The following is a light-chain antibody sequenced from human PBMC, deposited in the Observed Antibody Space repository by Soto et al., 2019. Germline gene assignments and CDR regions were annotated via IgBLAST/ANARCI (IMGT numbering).Light chain of an antibody. J-gene: IGKJ1*01. CDR3: QPYGTSSWK. CDR1: QSVYNNY. V-gene: IGKV3-20*01. CDR2: AAS. Sequence: EIVLTQSPGTLSLSPGERATLYCRAGQSVYNNYLAWYQHKPGQAPRLLIYAASSRATGIPDRFSGSGSGTDFTLTISRLEPEDFAVYYCQPYGTSSWKCGQGTKVDIK.